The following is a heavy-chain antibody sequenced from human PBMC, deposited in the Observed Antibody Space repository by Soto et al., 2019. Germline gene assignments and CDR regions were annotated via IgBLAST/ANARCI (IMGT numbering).Heavy chain of an antibody. CDR2: IKQDGSEK. CDR3: AISPGSSSWAYYYYYGMDA. Sequence: PGGSLRLSCAASGFMFSDYWMGWVRQAPGKGLEWVANIKQDGSEKFYVGSVKGRFTISRDNSKNSLFLQMNSLRAEDTAVYYCAISPGSSSWAYYYYYGMDAWGQGTTVTVSS. CDR1: GFMFSDYW. J-gene: IGHJ6*02. V-gene: IGHV3-7*01. D-gene: IGHD6-13*01.